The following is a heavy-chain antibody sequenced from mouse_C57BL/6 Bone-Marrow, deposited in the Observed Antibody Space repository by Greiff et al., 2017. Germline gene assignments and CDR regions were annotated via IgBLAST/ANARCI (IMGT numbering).Heavy chain of an antibody. CDR3: ARDAGNYGRYFDV. CDR2: SRNKANDYTT. Sequence: EVKLVESGGGLVQSGRSLRLSCATSGFTFSDFYMEWVRQAPGKGLEWIAASRNKANDYTTEYSASVKGRFIVSRDTSQSILYLQLNALRAEDTAIYYCARDAGNYGRYFDVWGTGTTVTVSS. V-gene: IGHV7-1*01. D-gene: IGHD1-1*02. J-gene: IGHJ1*03. CDR1: GFTFSDFY.